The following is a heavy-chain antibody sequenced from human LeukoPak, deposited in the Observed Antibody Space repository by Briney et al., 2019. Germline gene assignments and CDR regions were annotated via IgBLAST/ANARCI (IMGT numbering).Heavy chain of an antibody. D-gene: IGHD2-15*01. CDR1: GFPLSSYS. CDR3: VRVKGSYFAY. Sequence: PGGSLRLSCAASGFPLSSYSINWVRQAPGKGLEWVSYISCSGSAIYYVDSVKGRFTVSRDNAKNSLFLKMNSPRAEDTAVYYCVRVKGSYFAYWGQGALVTVSS. J-gene: IGHJ4*02. CDR2: ISCSGSAI. V-gene: IGHV3-48*01.